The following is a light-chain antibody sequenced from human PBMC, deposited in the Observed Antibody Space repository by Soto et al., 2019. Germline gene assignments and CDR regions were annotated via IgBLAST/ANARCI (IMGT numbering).Light chain of an antibody. CDR1: SSNIGSFT. CDR3: TAWDDSLNGVV. J-gene: IGLJ2*01. CDR2: SNN. V-gene: IGLV1-44*01. Sequence: QSVLTQSPSASGTPGQRVTISCSGSSSNIGSFTVNWYQQLPGTAPKLLIYSNNQRPSGVPDRFSGSKSGTSASLAISGLQSEDEADYYCTAWDDSLNGVVFGGGTQLTV.